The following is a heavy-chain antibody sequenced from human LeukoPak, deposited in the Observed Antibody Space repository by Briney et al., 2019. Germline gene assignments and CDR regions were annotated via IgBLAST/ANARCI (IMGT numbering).Heavy chain of an antibody. CDR1: GGSISNYY. J-gene: IGHJ6*03. CDR3: AREVATISGIYYYYYYYMDV. D-gene: IGHD5-24*01. Sequence: PSETLSLTCTVSGGSISNYYWNWIRQPPGKGLEWIGYIYYTGSTNYNPSLKSRVTMSVDTSKNQFSLKLSSVTAADTAVYYCAREVATISGIYYYYYYYMDVWGEGTTVTISS. V-gene: IGHV4-59*12. CDR2: IYYTGST.